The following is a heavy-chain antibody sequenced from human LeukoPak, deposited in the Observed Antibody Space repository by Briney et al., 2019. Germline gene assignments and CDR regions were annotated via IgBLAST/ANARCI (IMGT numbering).Heavy chain of an antibody. CDR1: GDSVSINSAA. CDR2: TYQRSKWYN. Sequence: SQTLSLTCAISGDSVSINSAAWNWIRQSPSRGLEWLGRTYQRSKWYNDYAVSVKSRITINPDISKNQFSLQLNPVTPEDTAVYYCARSPSPYSSGWYFDYWGQGTLVTVSS. V-gene: IGHV6-1*01. CDR3: ARSPSPYSSGWYFDY. J-gene: IGHJ4*02. D-gene: IGHD6-19*01.